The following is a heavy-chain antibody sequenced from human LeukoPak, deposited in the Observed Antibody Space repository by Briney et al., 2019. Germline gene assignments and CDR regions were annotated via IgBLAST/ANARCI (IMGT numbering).Heavy chain of an antibody. CDR2: ISSSSSYI. D-gene: IGHD4-17*01. Sequence: GGSLRLSCAASGFTFSSYSMNWVRQAPGKGLEWVSSISSSSSYIHYADSVKGRFTISRDNAKNSLYLQMNSLRAEDTAVYYCARDEGWDDYGDYVSDYYYGMDVWGQGTTVTVSS. CDR1: GFTFSSYS. CDR3: ARDEGWDDYGDYVSDYYYGMDV. V-gene: IGHV3-21*01. J-gene: IGHJ6*02.